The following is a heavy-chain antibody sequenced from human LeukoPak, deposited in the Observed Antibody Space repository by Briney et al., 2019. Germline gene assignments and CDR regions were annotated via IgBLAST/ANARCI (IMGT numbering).Heavy chain of an antibody. D-gene: IGHD3-9*01. V-gene: IGHV3-48*04. CDR1: GFTFSSYN. CDR3: ARTDFDWLFGWFDP. CDR2: ISSSGSTI. J-gene: IGHJ5*02. Sequence: PGGSLRLSCAASGFTFSSYNMNWVRQAPGKGLEWVSYISSSGSTIYYADSVKGRFTISRDNAKNSLYLQMNSLRAEDTAVYYCARTDFDWLFGWFDPWGQGTLVTVSS.